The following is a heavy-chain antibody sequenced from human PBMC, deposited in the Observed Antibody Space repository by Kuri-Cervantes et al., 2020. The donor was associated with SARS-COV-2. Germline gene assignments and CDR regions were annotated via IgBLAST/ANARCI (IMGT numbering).Heavy chain of an antibody. D-gene: IGHD2-2*01. J-gene: IGHJ3*02. Sequence: GGSLRLTCAASRFTFSSYSMNWVRQAPGKGLEWVSSISSSSSYIYYADSVKGRFTISRDNAKNSLYLQMNSLRAEDTAVYYCAKDYWRSTSCNDFDIWGQGTMVTVSS. CDR3: AKDYWRSTSCNDFDI. CDR1: RFTFSSYS. V-gene: IGHV3-21*01. CDR2: ISSSSSYI.